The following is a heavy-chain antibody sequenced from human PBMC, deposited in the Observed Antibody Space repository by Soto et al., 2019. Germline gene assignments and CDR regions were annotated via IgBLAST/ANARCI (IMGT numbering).Heavy chain of an antibody. D-gene: IGHD2-21*02. V-gene: IGHV4-34*01. CDR2: INHSGST. CDR3: ATAPGPY. CDR1: GWSFSGYY. J-gene: IGHJ4*02. Sequence: SETLSLTCAFYGWSFSGYYWSWIRQPPGKGLEWIGEINHSGSTNYNPSLKSRVTISVDTSKNQFSLKLSSVTAADTAVYYCATAPGPYWGQGTLVTVSS.